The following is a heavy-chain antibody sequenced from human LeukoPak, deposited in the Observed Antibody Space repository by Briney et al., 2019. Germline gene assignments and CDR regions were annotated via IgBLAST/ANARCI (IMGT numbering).Heavy chain of an antibody. V-gene: IGHV4-59*01. J-gene: IGHJ4*02. CDR3: ARQYSSSWPPGEYFEY. Sequence: SETLSLTCTVSGGSISSYYWSWIRQPPGKGLEWIGYIYYSGSTNYNPSLKSRVTISVDTSKNQFSLKLSSVTAADTAVYYCARQYSSSWPPGEYFEYWGQGTLVTVSS. CDR1: GGSISSYY. D-gene: IGHD6-13*01. CDR2: IYYSGST.